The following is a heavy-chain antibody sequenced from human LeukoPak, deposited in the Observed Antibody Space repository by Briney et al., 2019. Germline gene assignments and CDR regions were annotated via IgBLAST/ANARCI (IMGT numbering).Heavy chain of an antibody. D-gene: IGHD3-10*01. V-gene: IGHV3-30*02. CDR3: AKDANYYGSGSYYFLDY. CDR2: IRYDGSNK. CDR1: GFTFSSYG. J-gene: IGHJ4*02. Sequence: GSLRLSCAASGFTFSSYGMHWVRQAPGKGLEWVAFIRYDGSNKYYADSVKGRFTISRDNSKNTLYLQMNSLRAEDTAVYYCAKDANYYGSGSYYFLDYWGQGTLVTVSS.